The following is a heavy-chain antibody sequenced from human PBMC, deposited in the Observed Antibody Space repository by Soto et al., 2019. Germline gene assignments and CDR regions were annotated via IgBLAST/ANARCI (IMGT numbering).Heavy chain of an antibody. CDR2: INHSGST. V-gene: IGHV4-34*01. Sequence: QVQLQQWGAGLLKPSETLSLTCAVYGGSFSGYYWSWIRQPPGKGLEWIGEINHSGSTNYNPSLKSRVTICVDPSQNQCSLQLSSGSAADTAVYYCEPSRGLVGATLDYWGQGTLVTVAS. CDR3: EPSRGLVGATLDY. J-gene: IGHJ4*02. CDR1: GGSFSGYY. D-gene: IGHD1-26*01.